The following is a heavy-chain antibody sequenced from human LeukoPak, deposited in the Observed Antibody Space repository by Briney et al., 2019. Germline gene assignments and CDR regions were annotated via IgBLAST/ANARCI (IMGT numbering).Heavy chain of an antibody. D-gene: IGHD5-24*01. J-gene: IGHJ4*02. Sequence: GESLKISCKGSGYSFTSYWIGWVRQMPGKGLEWMGIIYPGDSDTRYSPSFQGQVTTSSDKSISTAYLQWSSLKASDTAMYYCARLSGFLEMATIPHFDYWGQGTLVTVSS. V-gene: IGHV5-51*01. CDR2: IYPGDSDT. CDR1: GYSFTSYW. CDR3: ARLSGFLEMATIPHFDY.